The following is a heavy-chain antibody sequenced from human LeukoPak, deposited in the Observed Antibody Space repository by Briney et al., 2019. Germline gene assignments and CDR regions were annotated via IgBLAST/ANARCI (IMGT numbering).Heavy chain of an antibody. CDR3: ARLSGGDDGDY. V-gene: IGHV4-34*01. CDR1: GGSFSGYY. D-gene: IGHD2-21*02. CDR2: INHSGST. J-gene: IGHJ4*02. Sequence: SETLSLTCAVYGGSFSGYYWSWIRQPPGKGLEWIGEINHSGSTNYNPSLKSRVTISVDTSKNQFSLKLSSVTAADTAVYYCARLSGGDDGDYWGQGTLVTVSS.